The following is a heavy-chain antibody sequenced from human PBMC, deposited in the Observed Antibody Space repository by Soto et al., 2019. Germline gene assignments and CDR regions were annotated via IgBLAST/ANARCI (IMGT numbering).Heavy chain of an antibody. CDR3: AKGVAVAGGLLDGMDV. V-gene: IGHV3-23*01. CDR1: GFTFSSYA. Sequence: GGSLRLSCAASGFTFSSYAMSWVRQAPGKGLEWVSAISGSGGSTYYADSVKGRFTISRDNSKNTLYLQMNSLRAEETAVYYCAKGVAVAGGLLDGMDVWGQGTTVTVSS. D-gene: IGHD6-19*01. CDR2: ISGSGGST. J-gene: IGHJ6*02.